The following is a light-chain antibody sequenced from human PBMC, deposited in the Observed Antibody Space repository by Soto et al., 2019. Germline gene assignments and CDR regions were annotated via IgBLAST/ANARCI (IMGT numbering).Light chain of an antibody. V-gene: IGLV2-14*01. CDR3: SSFTSSSSWV. CDR1: SSDIGGYKY. Sequence: QSALTQPASVSGSPGQSITVSCTGSSSDIGGYKYVSWYQHHPGKAPKVIIYEVSARPSGVPDRFSGSKSGNTASLTISGLQAEDEADYFCSSFTSSSSWVFGGGTKLTVL. J-gene: IGLJ3*02. CDR2: EVS.